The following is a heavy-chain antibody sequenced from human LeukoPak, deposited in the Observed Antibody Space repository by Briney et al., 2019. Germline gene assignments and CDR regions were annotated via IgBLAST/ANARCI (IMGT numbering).Heavy chain of an antibody. CDR3: ARDRGGSGNYSSDF. Sequence: GESLRLSCAASGFTFNIYAIHWVRQAPDKGLEWVAVISYDGANRYYIDSVKGRFTISRDNSKNRLYLQMNSLRAEDTAVYYCARDRGGSGNYSSDFWGQGTLVTVSS. CDR2: ISYDGANR. CDR1: GFTFNIYA. D-gene: IGHD4-23*01. J-gene: IGHJ4*02. V-gene: IGHV3-30-3*01.